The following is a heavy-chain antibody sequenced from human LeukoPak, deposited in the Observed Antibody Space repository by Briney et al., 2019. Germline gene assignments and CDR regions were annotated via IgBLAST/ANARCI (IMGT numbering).Heavy chain of an antibody. CDR1: GYTFTSDG. CDR2: ISAYNGNT. CDR3: ARDPGYCSSISCSNWFDP. J-gene: IGHJ5*02. Sequence: ASVKVSCKASGYTFTSDGINWVRQARGQGLEWMGWISAYNGNTNYAQNLQGRVTMTTDTFTSTAYMELRSLRSDDTAVYYCARDPGYCSSISCSNWFDPWGQGTLDTVSS. V-gene: IGHV1-18*01. D-gene: IGHD2-2*01.